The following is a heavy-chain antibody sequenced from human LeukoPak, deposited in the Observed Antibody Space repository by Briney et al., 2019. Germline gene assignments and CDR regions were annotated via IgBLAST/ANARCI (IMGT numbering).Heavy chain of an antibody. CDR2: IIPIFGTA. D-gene: IGHD1-1*01. CDR1: GGTFSSYA. J-gene: IGHJ3*02. V-gene: IGHV1-69*05. CDR3: ARESNTRGYLNHDAFDI. Sequence: SVKVSCKASGGTFSSYAISWVRQAPGQGLEWMGGIIPIFGTANYAQKFQGRVTITTDESTSTAYMELSSLRSEDTAVYYCARESNTRGYLNHDAFDIWGQGTMVTVSS.